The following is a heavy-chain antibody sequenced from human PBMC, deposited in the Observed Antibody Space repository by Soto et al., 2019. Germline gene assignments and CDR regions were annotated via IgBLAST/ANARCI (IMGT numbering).Heavy chain of an antibody. CDR2: IYSSGST. V-gene: IGHV4-39*01. J-gene: IGHJ3*01. D-gene: IGHD3-22*01. CDR1: GGSISSSSYY. CDR3: ATPVTSGYQALEV. Sequence: LSLTCTVSGGSISSSSYYWGWIRQPPGKGLEWIGSIYSSGSTYYHPSLKSRVTISVDTSKNQFFLRLSSVTAADTAVYYCATPVTSGYQALEVWGPGTMVTVSS.